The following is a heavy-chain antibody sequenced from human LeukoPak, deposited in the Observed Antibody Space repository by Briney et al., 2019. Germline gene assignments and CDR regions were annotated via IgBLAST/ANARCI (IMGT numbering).Heavy chain of an antibody. D-gene: IGHD1-7*01. V-gene: IGHV4-34*01. CDR2: INHSGST. CDR1: GGSFSGYY. CDR3: ARNSHDRAYDY. Sequence: SETLSLTCAVYGGSFSGYYWSWIRQPPGKGLEWIGEINHSGSTNYNPSLKNRVTISVDTSKNQFSLKLSSVTTADTDVYYCARNSHDRAYDYWGQGTLVTVSS. J-gene: IGHJ4*02.